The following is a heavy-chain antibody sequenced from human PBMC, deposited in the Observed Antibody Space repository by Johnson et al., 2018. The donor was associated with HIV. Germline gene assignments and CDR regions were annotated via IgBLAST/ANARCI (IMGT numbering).Heavy chain of an antibody. V-gene: IGHV3-20*04. CDR3: ARGRYTTAEWDDAFDI. J-gene: IGHJ3*02. CDR2: LNWNGGST. Sequence: VQLVESGGSVVRPGGSLRLSCAVSGFTFDNYDMSWVRQAPGKGLEWVSGLNWNGGSTYYADSVKGRFTISRDNSKNTLYLQMNSLRAEDTAVYYCARGRYTTAEWDDAFDIWGQGTMVTVSS. CDR1: GFTFDNYD. D-gene: IGHD1-26*01.